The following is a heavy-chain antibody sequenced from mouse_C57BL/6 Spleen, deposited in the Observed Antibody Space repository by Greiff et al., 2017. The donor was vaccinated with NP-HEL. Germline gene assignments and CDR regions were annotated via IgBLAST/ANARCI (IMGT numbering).Heavy chain of an antibody. Sequence: QVQLKESGAELARPGASVKLSCKASGYTFTSYGISWVKQRTGQGLEWIGEIYPRSGNTYYNEKFKGKATLTADKSSSTAYMELRSLTSEDSAVYFCARSSDYDDQAWFAYWGQGTLVTVSA. CDR2: IYPRSGNT. V-gene: IGHV1-81*01. D-gene: IGHD2-4*01. CDR3: ARSSDYDDQAWFAY. J-gene: IGHJ3*01. CDR1: GYTFTSYG.